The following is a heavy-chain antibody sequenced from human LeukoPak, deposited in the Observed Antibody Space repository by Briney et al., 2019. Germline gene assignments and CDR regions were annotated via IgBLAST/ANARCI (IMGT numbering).Heavy chain of an antibody. CDR1: GFTLSSYG. J-gene: IGHJ3*02. CDR2: ISGSGGNT. CDR3: ARDPSGTGTGFDI. V-gene: IGHV3-23*01. D-gene: IGHD3/OR15-3a*01. Sequence: GGSLRLSCAASGFTLSSYGMSWVRQAPGKGLEWVSAISGSGGNTYYADSVKGRFTISRDNSKSTLYLQMNSLRVEDTAVYYCARDPSGTGTGFDIWGQGTMVTVSS.